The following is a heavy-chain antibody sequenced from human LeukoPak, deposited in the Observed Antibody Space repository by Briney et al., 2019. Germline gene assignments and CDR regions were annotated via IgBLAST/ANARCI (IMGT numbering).Heavy chain of an antibody. CDR2: INAGNGNT. V-gene: IGHV1-3*01. D-gene: IGHD3-10*01. CDR1: GYTFTNFA. J-gene: IGHJ4*02. Sequence: GASVKVSCKTSGYTFTNFAIHWVRQAPGQRLGWMGWINAGNGNTKYSQNLQGRVTIAGDTSASTAYMELTSLRSEDTAVYYCARGLLWFGELSTLGYWGQGTLVTVSS. CDR3: ARGLLWFGELSTLGY.